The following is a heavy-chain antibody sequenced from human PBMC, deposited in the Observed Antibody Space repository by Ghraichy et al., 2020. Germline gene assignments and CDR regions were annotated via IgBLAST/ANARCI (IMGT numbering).Heavy chain of an antibody. CDR1: GYSFTNYW. J-gene: IGHJ4*02. V-gene: IGHV5-51*01. Sequence: GESLNISCKGSGYSFTNYWIGWVRQMPGKGLEWIGIIYLGDSDPIYSPSFQGQVTISTDKSISTAYLQWSSLKASDTAMYYCARPYGSGIYYNFAYWGQGTLVTVSS. CDR2: IYLGDSDP. CDR3: ARPYGSGIYYNFAY. D-gene: IGHD3-10*01.